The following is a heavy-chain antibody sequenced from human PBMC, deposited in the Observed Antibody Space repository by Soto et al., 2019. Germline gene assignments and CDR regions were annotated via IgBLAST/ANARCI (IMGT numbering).Heavy chain of an antibody. V-gene: IGHV3-30*03. D-gene: IGHD5-18*01. CDR3: APWLGAFDH. J-gene: IGHJ4*02. CDR2: ISYDGRNK. Sequence: QVQLVESGGGVVQPGRSLRLSCAASGFTFSSYGMHWVRQAPGKGLEWVAVISYDGRNKYYADSVKGRFTISGDNSKNTLYLQMNSLRAEDTAVYYCAPWLGAFDHWGQGTLVTVSS. CDR1: GFTFSSYG.